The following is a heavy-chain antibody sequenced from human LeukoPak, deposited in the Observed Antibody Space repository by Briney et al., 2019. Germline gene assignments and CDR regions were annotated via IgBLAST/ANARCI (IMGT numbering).Heavy chain of an antibody. J-gene: IGHJ4*02. V-gene: IGHV3-30*18. CDR1: GFTFSAYS. D-gene: IGHD6-19*01. Sequence: GGSLRLSCAASGFTFSAYSMNWVRQAPGKGLEWVAIISYDGSTNYYADSVKGRFTISRDNSKNTLYLQMNSLRAEDTAVYYCAKEHSSGLPDYWGQGTLVTVSS. CDR2: ISYDGSTN. CDR3: AKEHSSGLPDY.